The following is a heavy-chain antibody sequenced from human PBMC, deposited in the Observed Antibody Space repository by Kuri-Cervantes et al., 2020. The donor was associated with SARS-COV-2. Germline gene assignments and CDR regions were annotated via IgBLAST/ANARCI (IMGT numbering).Heavy chain of an antibody. V-gene: IGHV6-1*01. CDR3: ARVHYYGSGRHQYYFDY. Sequence: LRLSCAISGDSVSSNSATWNWIRQSPSRGLEWLGRTFRRSKWYNDYAVSVKSRITINPDTSKNQFSLKLSSVTAADTAVYYCARVHYYGSGRHQYYFDYWGQGTLVTVSS. D-gene: IGHD3-10*01. J-gene: IGHJ4*02. CDR2: TFRRSKWYN. CDR1: GDSVSSNSAT.